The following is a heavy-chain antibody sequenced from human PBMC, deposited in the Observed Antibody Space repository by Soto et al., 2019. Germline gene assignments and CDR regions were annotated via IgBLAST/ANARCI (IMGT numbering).Heavy chain of an antibody. CDR1: GFTFSSYA. CDR3: ARGRYGGNYHFDY. Sequence: QVQLVESGGGVVQPGRSLRLSCAASGFTFSSYAMHWVRQAPGKGLEWVAVISYDGSNKYYADSVKGRFTISSDNSKNTLYLQMNSLRAEDTAVYYCARGRYGGNYHFDYWGQVTLVTVSS. V-gene: IGHV3-30-3*01. CDR2: ISYDGSNK. J-gene: IGHJ4*02. D-gene: IGHD4-17*01.